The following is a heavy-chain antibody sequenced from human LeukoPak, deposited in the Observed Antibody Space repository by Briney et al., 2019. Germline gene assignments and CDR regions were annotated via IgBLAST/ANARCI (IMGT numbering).Heavy chain of an antibody. V-gene: IGHV1-2*02. D-gene: IGHD2-2*01. J-gene: IGHJ5*02. CDR3: ARDQGYCSRTSCLWVVGSIDP. Sequence: ASVKVSCKASGYTFTGYYMHWVRLAPGQGLEWMGWINPNSGGTNYAQKFQGRVTMTRDTSISTAYMELSRLRSDDTAVYYCARDQGYCSRTSCLWVVGSIDPWGQGTLVTVSS. CDR1: GYTFTGYY. CDR2: INPNSGGT.